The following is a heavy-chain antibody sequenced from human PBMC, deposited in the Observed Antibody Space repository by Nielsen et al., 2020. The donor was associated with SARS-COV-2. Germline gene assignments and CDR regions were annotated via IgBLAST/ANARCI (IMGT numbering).Heavy chain of an antibody. J-gene: IGHJ4*02. D-gene: IGHD3-22*01. CDR2: IPYDGTNK. CDR3: ASVVNYDSSGYYHQDIDY. V-gene: IGHV3-30*03. CDR1: GFTFSNYG. Sequence: GGSLRLSCVASGFTFSNYGMHWVRQAPGKGLEWVAVIPYDGTNKYYADSVKGRFTISRDNSKNTLYLQMNSLRVEDTAVYYCASVVNYDSSGYYHQDIDYWGQGTLVTVSS.